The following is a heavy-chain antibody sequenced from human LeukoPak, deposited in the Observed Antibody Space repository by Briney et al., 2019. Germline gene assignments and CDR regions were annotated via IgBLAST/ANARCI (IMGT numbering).Heavy chain of an antibody. V-gene: IGHV1-2*02. CDR3: ARVSYYDSSGYSLPPDY. CDR1: GYTFTVYY. Sequence: ASVKVSCKASGYTFTVYYMHWVRQAPGQGLEWMGWINPNSGGTNYAQKFQGRVTMTRDTSISTAYMELSRLRADDTAVYYCARVSYYDSSGYSLPPDYWGQGTLVTVSS. J-gene: IGHJ4*02. D-gene: IGHD3-22*01. CDR2: INPNSGGT.